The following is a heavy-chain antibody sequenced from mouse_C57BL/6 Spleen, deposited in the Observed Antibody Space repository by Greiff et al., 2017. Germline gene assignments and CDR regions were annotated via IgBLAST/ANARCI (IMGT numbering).Heavy chain of an antibody. J-gene: IGHJ4*01. CDR3: ARSIIYYYGSSSYAMDY. Sequence: VQLQQSGAELVKPGASVKISCKASGYAFSSYWMNWVQQRPGKGLEWIGQIYPGDGDTNYNGTFKGKATLTAEHSSSTAYMQLSSLTSEDSAVYFCARSIIYYYGSSSYAMDYWGQGTSVTVSS. CDR2: IYPGDGDT. V-gene: IGHV1-80*01. D-gene: IGHD1-1*01. CDR1: GYAFSSYW.